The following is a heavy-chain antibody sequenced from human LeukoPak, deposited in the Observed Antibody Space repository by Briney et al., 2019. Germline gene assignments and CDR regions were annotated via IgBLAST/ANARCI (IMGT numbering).Heavy chain of an antibody. CDR1: GGSISSYY. V-gene: IGHV4-59*01. J-gene: IGHJ6*03. CDR2: IYYSGSN. D-gene: IGHD1-26*01. CDR3: ARETRIVGATIGPKYYMDV. Sequence: SETLSLTCTVSGGSISSYYWSWIRQPSGKGLEWIGHIYYSGSNNYNPSLKSRVTISVDTSKNQFSLKLSSVTAADTAVYYCARETRIVGATIGPKYYMDVWGKGTTVTVSS.